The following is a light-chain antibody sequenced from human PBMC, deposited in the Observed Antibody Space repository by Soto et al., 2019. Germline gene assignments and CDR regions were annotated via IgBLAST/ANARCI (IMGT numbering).Light chain of an antibody. CDR1: SSDVGAYNR. Sequence: QSALTQPASVSGSPGQSITISCTGTSSDVGAYNRVSWYQQHSGKAPKLMIYEVSNRPSGVSNRFSGSKSGNTASLTISGLQPEDEGDYYCSAYTARSTLVFGGGTKVTVL. J-gene: IGLJ3*02. CDR2: EVS. V-gene: IGLV2-14*01. CDR3: SAYTARSTLV.